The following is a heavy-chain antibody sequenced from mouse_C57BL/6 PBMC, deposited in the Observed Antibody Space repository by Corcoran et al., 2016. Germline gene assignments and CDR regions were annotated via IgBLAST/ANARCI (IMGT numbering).Heavy chain of an antibody. CDR2: INPNNGGT. CDR3: ARGDVPFDY. D-gene: IGHD3-3*01. CDR1: GYTFTDYY. Sequence: EVQLQQSGPELVKPGASVKISCKASGYTFTDYYMNWVKQSHGKSLEWIGDINPNNGGTSYNQKFKGKATLTVDKSSSTAYMELRSLTSEDSAVYYCARGDVPFDYWGQGTTLTVSS. V-gene: IGHV1-26*01. J-gene: IGHJ2*01.